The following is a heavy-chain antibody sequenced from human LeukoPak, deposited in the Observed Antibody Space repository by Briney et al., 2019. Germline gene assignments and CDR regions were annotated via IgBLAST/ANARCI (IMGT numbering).Heavy chain of an antibody. CDR1: GGSISSYY. J-gene: IGHJ3*02. V-gene: IGHV4-59*07. D-gene: IGHD3-22*01. Sequence: SDTLSLTCTVSGGSISSYYRSWIRQPPGKGLEWIGYIYYSGSTNYNPSLKSRVTISVDTSKNQFSLKLSSVTAADTAVYYCARVTYYYDSSGYYSAFDIWGQGTMVTVSS. CDR3: ARVTYYYDSSGYYSAFDI. CDR2: IYYSGST.